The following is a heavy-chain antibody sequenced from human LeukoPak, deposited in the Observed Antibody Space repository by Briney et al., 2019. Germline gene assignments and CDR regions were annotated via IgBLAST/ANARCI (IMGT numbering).Heavy chain of an antibody. CDR1: GGSISSYY. D-gene: IGHD1-7*01. CDR2: IYTSGST. Sequence: SETLSLTCTVSGGSISSYYWSWIRQPAGKGLEWIGRIYTSGSTNYNPSLKSRVTMSVDTSKNQFSLKLSSVTAADTAVYYCASGKAKYNWNYAFDYWGQGTQVTVSS. V-gene: IGHV4-4*07. CDR3: ASGKAKYNWNYAFDY. J-gene: IGHJ4*02.